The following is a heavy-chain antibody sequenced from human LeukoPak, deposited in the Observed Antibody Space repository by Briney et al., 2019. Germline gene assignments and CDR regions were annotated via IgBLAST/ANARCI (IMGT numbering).Heavy chain of an antibody. CDR1: GDSVSSNSVA. CDR3: ARDSRVSNSLPLDR. CDR2: TYYRSKWYS. V-gene: IGHV6-1*01. Sequence: PSQTLSLTCAISGDSVSSNSVAWNWIRQSPSRGLEWLGRTYYRSKWYSDYAVSVKSRITFSPDTSKNQFSLHLNSVTPEDTAVYHCARDSRVSNSLPLDRGGQGTLVTVSS. J-gene: IGHJ5*02. D-gene: IGHD4-11*01.